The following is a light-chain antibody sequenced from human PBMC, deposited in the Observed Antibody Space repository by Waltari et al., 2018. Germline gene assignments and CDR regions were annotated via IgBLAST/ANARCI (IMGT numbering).Light chain of an antibody. J-gene: IGKJ1*01. CDR1: QSVLYSPNNKNY. CDR3: HQYANSPWT. V-gene: IGKV4-1*01. CDR2: WAS. Sequence: DIVMTQSPDSLAVSLGERATINSKSSQSVLYSPNNKNYLAWYQQKPGQPPQLLIYWASTRESGVPDRFSGSGSGTDFTLTISSLQAEDVAVYYCHQYANSPWTFGQGTKVEVK.